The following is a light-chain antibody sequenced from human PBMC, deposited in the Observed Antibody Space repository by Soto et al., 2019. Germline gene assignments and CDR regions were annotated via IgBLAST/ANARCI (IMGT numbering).Light chain of an antibody. CDR3: QQYGSSPTWT. Sequence: DIQMTQSPSSLSASVGDRVTITCQASQDINKNLIWYQQKPGKAPKLLIYDASDLETGVPSRFSGSGSGTGFTFTISSLQPEDSAVYYCQQYGSSPTWTFGQGTKVDIK. CDR2: DAS. CDR1: QDINKN. V-gene: IGKV1-33*01. J-gene: IGKJ1*01.